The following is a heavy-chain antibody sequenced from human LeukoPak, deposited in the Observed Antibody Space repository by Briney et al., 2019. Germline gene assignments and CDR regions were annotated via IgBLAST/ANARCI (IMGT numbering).Heavy chain of an antibody. D-gene: IGHD3-9*01. CDR3: ARHVLRYFDWLFGPVDAFDI. CDR2: IYHSGST. J-gene: IGHJ3*02. V-gene: IGHV4-38-2*01. CDR1: GYSISSGYY. Sequence: SETLSLTCAVSGYSISSGYYWGWTRQPPGKGLEWIGSIYHSGSTYYNPSLKSRVTISVDTSKNQFSLKLSSVTAADTAVYYCARHVLRYFDWLFGPVDAFDIWGQGTMVTVSS.